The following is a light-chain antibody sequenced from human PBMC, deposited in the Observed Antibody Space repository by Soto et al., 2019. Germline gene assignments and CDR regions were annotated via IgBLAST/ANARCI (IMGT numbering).Light chain of an antibody. CDR1: RCDIAFNP. J-gene: IGLJ1*01. CDR3: ATWDTILNGFV. CDR2: ENN. V-gene: IGLV1-44*01. Sequence: QAVLTQPTSASGTPGQRVTIYCSGSRCDIAFNPVNWYQHLPGTAPKVLVYENNRRPSGVPDRFSGSKSGTSASLAISGLQSEDEADYFCATWDTILNGFVFGTGTKVTVL.